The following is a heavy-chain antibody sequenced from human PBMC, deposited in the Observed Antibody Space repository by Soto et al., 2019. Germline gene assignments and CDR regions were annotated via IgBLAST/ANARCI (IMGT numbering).Heavy chain of an antibody. J-gene: IGHJ4*02. D-gene: IGHD6-13*01. Sequence: QVQLVDSGGGVVQPGRSLRLSCAASGFTFNSHGMHWVRQAPGKGPEWVATISYDGSNKYYADSVKGRFTISRDNSKNMLYLQMNSLRPEDTAVYYCAKGMDSSSWYYDYWGQGTLVTVSS. V-gene: IGHV3-30*18. CDR3: AKGMDSSSWYYDY. CDR1: GFTFNSHG. CDR2: ISYDGSNK.